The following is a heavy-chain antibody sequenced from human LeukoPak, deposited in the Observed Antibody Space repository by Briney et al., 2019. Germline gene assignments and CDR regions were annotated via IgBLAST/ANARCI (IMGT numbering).Heavy chain of an antibody. J-gene: IGHJ5*02. CDR3: ARRGPRVDLRTNWFDP. CDR1: GYSFTTYW. Sequence: PGESLKISCKGSGYSFTTYWIGWVRQMPGKGLEWMGIIYPGDSNTRYSPSFQGQVTISADKSISTAYLQWSSLKASDTAMYYCARRGPRVDLRTNWFDPWGQGTLVTVSS. V-gene: IGHV5-51*01. D-gene: IGHD3-3*01. CDR2: IYPGDSNT.